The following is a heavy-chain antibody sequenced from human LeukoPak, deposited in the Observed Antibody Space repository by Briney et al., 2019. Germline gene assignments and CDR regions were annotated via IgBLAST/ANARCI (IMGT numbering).Heavy chain of an antibody. V-gene: IGHV4-30-4*08. D-gene: IGHD3-3*01. Sequence: SETLSLTCTVSGGSISSGDYYWSWIRQPPGKGLEWIGYIYYSGSTYYNPSLKSRVTISVDTSKNQFSLKLSSVTAADTAVYYCARTPLRLLEWSTRGAFDIWGQGTMVTVSS. CDR2: IYYSGST. J-gene: IGHJ3*02. CDR3: ARTPLRLLEWSTRGAFDI. CDR1: GGSISSGDYY.